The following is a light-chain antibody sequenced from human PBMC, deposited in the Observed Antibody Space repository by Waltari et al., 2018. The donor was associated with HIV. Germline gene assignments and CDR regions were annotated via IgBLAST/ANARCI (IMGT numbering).Light chain of an antibody. CDR2: GAS. V-gene: IGKV1-39*01. Sequence: DIQMTQSPSSLSASVGDRVTITCRASQTINDYLNWYQQKPGRAPQLLIYGASTLERGVPSRFSGSGSGRDFTLTISSLQPEDFATYYCQQSYNMRTFGQGTKLDIK. J-gene: IGKJ2*02. CDR1: QTINDY. CDR3: QQSYNMRT.